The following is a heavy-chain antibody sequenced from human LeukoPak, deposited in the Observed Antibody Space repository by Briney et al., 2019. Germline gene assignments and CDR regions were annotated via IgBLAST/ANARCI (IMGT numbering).Heavy chain of an antibody. CDR2: VYYIGST. V-gene: IGHV4-39*01. CDR3: ASRPYYYDSSGYQNYYFDY. Sequence: PSETLSLTCTVSGGSVSSGSYYWGWIRQPPGKGLEYIGSVYYIGSTYYNPSLQSRVTMSLDTSKNQFSLKLSSVTAADTAVYYCASRPYYYDSSGYQNYYFDYWGQGTLVTVSS. J-gene: IGHJ4*02. D-gene: IGHD3-22*01. CDR1: GGSVSSGSYY.